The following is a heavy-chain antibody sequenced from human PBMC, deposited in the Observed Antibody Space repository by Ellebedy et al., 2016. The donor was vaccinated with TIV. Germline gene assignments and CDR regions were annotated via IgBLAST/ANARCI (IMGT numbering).Heavy chain of an antibody. CDR2: ISSSNSYI. V-gene: IGHV3-21*01. J-gene: IGHJ6*02. D-gene: IGHD3-10*01. CDR3: GPVLWFGDSYYYYGMDV. CDR1: GFTFSSYS. Sequence: PGGSLRLSCAATGFTFSSYSMNRVRRAPGKGLEWVSSISSSNSYIHYADSVKGRFTISRDNAKNSLYLQMNSLRAEDTAVYYCGPVLWFGDSYYYYGMDVWGQGTTVTVSS.